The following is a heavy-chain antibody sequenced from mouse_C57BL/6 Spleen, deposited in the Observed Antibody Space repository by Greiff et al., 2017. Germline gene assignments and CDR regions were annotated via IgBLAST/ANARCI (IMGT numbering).Heavy chain of an antibody. CDR3: ARTHYYGSSYGY. D-gene: IGHD1-1*01. CDR2: ISSGSSTI. CDR1: GFTFSDYG. V-gene: IGHV5-17*01. J-gene: IGHJ2*01. Sequence: VKLMESGGGLVKPGGSLKLSCAASGFTFSDYGMHWVRQAPEKGLAWVAYISSGSSTIYYADTVKGRFTISRDNAKNTLFLQMTILRSEDAAMYYCARTHYYGSSYGYWGQGTTLTVSS.